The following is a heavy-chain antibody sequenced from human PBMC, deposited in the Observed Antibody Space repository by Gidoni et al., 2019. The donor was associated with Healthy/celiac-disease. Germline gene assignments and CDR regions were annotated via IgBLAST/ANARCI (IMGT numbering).Heavy chain of an antibody. CDR3: ARGMKYQRRFYYYYGMDV. V-gene: IGHV4-34*01. CDR1: GGSFSGYY. Sequence: QVQLQQWGAGLLKPSETLSLTCAVYGGSFSGYYWSWIRQPPGKGLGWIGEINHSGSTNYNPSLKSRVTISVDTSKNQFSLKLSSVTAADTAVYYCARGMKYQRRFYYYYGMDVWGQGTTVTVSS. D-gene: IGHD2-2*01. CDR2: INHSGST. J-gene: IGHJ6*02.